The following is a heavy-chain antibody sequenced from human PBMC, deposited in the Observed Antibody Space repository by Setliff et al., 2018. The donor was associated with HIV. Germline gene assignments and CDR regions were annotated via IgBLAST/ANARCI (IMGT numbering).Heavy chain of an antibody. CDR1: GGTFSTYA. D-gene: IGHD6-19*01. Sequence: GASVKVSCKASGGTFSTYAISWVRQAPGQGLEWMGGIIPISGTANYAQRFQGRVTITADESTSTANMDLSGLRSEDTAVYYCARGIIMGAGTLDYWGRGTLVTVSS. CDR3: ARGIIMGAGTLDY. CDR2: IIPISGTA. J-gene: IGHJ4*02. V-gene: IGHV1-69*13.